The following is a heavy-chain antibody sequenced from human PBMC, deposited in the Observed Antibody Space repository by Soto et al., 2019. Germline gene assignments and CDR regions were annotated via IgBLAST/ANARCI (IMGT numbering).Heavy chain of an antibody. CDR1: GFTFSRYG. D-gene: IGHD1-26*01. V-gene: IGHV3-23*01. CDR2: VRSDGDTT. CDR3: AKGKGVGATPDGANC. J-gene: IGHJ4*02. Sequence: EVQVLESGGGLVQPGGSLRLSCAASGFTFSRYGMNWVRQAPGKGLEWVSGVRSDGDTTYNADSVKGRLTVSRDNFRNTVDLQMNNLRVEDTDVYYCAKGKGVGATPDGANCWGQGTLVTVSP.